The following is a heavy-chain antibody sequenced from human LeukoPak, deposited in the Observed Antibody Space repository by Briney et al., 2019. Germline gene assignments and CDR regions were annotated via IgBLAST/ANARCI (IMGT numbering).Heavy chain of an antibody. CDR1: GGSISSGGYY. V-gene: IGHV4-30-2*01. Sequence: TASETLSLTCTVSGGSISSGGYYWSWIRQPPGKGLEWIGYIYHSGSTYYNPSLKSRVTISVDRSKNQFSLKLSSVTAADTAVYYCARGVSSGYGPDAFDIWGQGTMVTVSS. CDR2: IYHSGST. D-gene: IGHD3-22*01. CDR3: ARGVSSGYGPDAFDI. J-gene: IGHJ3*02.